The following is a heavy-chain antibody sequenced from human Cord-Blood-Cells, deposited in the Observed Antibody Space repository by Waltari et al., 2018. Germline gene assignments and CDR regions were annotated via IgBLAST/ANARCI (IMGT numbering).Heavy chain of an antibody. CDR1: GGTFSSYA. V-gene: IGHV1-69*01. Sequence: QVQLVQSGAEVKKPGSSVKVSCKASGGTFSSYAISWVRQAPGQGLEWMGGIIPIFGTANDAKKFQGRGTITADESTSTAYMELSSLRSEDTAVYYCARDLRPYYGTEDDYWGQGTLVTVSS. J-gene: IGHJ4*02. D-gene: IGHD3-3*01. CDR2: IIPIFGTA. CDR3: ARDLRPYYGTEDDY.